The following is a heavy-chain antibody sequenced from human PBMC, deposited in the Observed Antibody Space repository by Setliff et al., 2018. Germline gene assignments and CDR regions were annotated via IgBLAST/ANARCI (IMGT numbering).Heavy chain of an antibody. CDR1: GGSFSSGGYY. CDR3: ARVRWDRESFDI. D-gene: IGHD1-26*01. CDR2: IYYSGTT. Sequence: SETLSPTCTVSGGSFSSGGYYWNWIRQHPGKGLEWIGYIYYSGTTYSNPTLKSRVTISVDTSKSQFSLNLTSVTAADTAIYYCARVRWDRESFDIWGQGTMVTVSS. J-gene: IGHJ3*02. V-gene: IGHV4-31*03.